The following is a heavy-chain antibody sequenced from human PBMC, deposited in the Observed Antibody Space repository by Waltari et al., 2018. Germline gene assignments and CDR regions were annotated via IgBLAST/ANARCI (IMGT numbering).Heavy chain of an antibody. CDR3: AREWGVMVGTAAFYFDY. CDR1: GFTFSSYT. D-gene: IGHD2-15*01. J-gene: IGHJ4*02. Sequence: EVQLVGSGGGLVKPGGSLRLSCAASGFTFSSYTMNWVRQAPGKGLEGVSSIRSGSSYIYYADSVKGRFIISRDNAKNSLYLQMNSLRAEDTAVYYCAREWGVMVGTAAFYFDYWGQGTLVTVSS. CDR2: IRSGSSYI. V-gene: IGHV3-21*02.